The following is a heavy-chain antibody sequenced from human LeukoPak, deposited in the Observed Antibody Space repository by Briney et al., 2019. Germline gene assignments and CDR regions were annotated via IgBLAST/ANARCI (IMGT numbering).Heavy chain of an antibody. Sequence: SVKVSRKASGGTFSNYAISWVRQAPGQGLESMGRIIPIFGIANYAQKFQGRVTITADKSTSTAYMELSSLRSEDTAVYYCARSLGAAAQYYYYGMDVRGQGTTVTVSS. D-gene: IGHD6-13*01. CDR1: GGTFSNYA. J-gene: IGHJ6*02. CDR2: IIPIFGIA. CDR3: ARSLGAAAQYYYYGMDV. V-gene: IGHV1-69*04.